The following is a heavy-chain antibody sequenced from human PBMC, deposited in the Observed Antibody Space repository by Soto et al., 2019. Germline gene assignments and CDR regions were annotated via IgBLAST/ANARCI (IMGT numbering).Heavy chain of an antibody. CDR1: GYTFTSYA. CDR2: INAGNGNT. CDR3: ARGVASIVVVPAAKRFAFDI. V-gene: IGHV1-3*01. D-gene: IGHD2-2*01. J-gene: IGHJ3*02. Sequence: QVQLVQSGAEVKKPGASVKVSCKASGYTFTSYAMHWVRQAPGQRLEWMGWINAGNGNTKYSQKFQGRVTITRDTSASTAYMELSSLRSEDTAVYYCARGVASIVVVPAAKRFAFDIWGQGTMVTVSS.